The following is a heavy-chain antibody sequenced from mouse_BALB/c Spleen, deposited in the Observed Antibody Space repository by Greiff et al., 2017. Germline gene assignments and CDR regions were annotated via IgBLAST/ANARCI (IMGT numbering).Heavy chain of an antibody. V-gene: IGHV1S56*01. CDR3: ARSALRQLGPSAY. Sequence: QVQLQQSGPELVKPGASVRISCKASGYTFTSYYIHWVKQRPGQGLEWIGWIYPGNVNTKYNEKFKGKATLTADKSSSTAYMQLSSLTSEDSAVYVGARSALRQLGPSAYWGQGTLVTVSA. J-gene: IGHJ3*01. D-gene: IGHD3-1*01. CDR1: GYTFTSYY. CDR2: IYPGNVNT.